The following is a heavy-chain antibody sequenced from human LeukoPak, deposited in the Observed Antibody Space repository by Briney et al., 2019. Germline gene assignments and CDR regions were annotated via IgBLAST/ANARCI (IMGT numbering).Heavy chain of an antibody. CDR2: IYYSGST. V-gene: IGHV4-39*07. D-gene: IGHD6-13*01. CDR1: GGSISSSSYY. J-gene: IGHJ4*02. Sequence: PSETLSLTCTVSGGSISSSSYYWGWIRQPPGKGLEWIGSIYYSGSTYYNPSLKSRVTISVDTSKNQFSLKLSSVTAADTAVYYCARENSSSWRVNDYWGQGTLATVSS. CDR3: ARENSSSWRVNDY.